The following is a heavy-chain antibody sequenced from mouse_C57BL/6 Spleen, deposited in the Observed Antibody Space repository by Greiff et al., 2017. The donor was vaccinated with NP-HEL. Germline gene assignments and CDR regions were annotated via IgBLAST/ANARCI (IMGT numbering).Heavy chain of an antibody. J-gene: IGHJ2*01. CDR1: GFTFSDYY. CDR3: ARVFITTVVATSDY. V-gene: IGHV5-16*01. D-gene: IGHD1-1*01. Sequence: EVKLMESEGGLVQPGSSMKLSCTASGFTFSDYYMAWVRQVPEKGLEWVANINYDGSSTYYLDSLKSRFIISRDNAKNILYLQMSSLKSEDTATYYCARVFITTVVATSDYWGQGTTLTVSS. CDR2: INYDGSST.